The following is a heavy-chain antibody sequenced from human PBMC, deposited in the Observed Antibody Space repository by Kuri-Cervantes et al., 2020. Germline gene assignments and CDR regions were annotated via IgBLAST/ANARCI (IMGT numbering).Heavy chain of an antibody. Sequence: ASVKVSCKASGYTFTSYAMHWVRQAPGQRLEWMGWSNAGNGNTKYSQEFQGRVTITRDTSASTAYMELSRLRSDDTAVYYCARDLEATLGIAVAGTVGAFDYRGQGTLVTVSS. CDR3: ARDLEATLGIAVAGTVGAFDY. CDR1: GYTFTSYA. V-gene: IGHV1-3*02. CDR2: SNAGNGNT. J-gene: IGHJ4*02. D-gene: IGHD6-19*01.